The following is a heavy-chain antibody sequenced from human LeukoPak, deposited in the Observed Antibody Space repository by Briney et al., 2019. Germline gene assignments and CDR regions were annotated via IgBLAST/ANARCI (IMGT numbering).Heavy chain of an antibody. Sequence: PGGSLRLSRAASGFTFSSYAMSWVRQAPGKGLEWVSAISGSGGSTYYADSVKGRFTISRDNSKNTLYLQMNSLRAEDTAVYYCAKGVSIYYGSGDAFDIWGQGTMVTVSS. V-gene: IGHV3-23*01. CDR3: AKGVSIYYGSGDAFDI. D-gene: IGHD3-10*01. CDR2: ISGSGGST. CDR1: GFTFSSYA. J-gene: IGHJ3*02.